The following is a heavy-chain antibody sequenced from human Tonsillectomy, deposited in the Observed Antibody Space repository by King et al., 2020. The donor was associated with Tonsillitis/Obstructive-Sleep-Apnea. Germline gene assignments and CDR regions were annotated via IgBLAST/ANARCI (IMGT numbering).Heavy chain of an antibody. J-gene: IGHJ4*02. Sequence: VQLQESGPGLVKPSETLSLTCTVSGGSISSYYWSWIRQPAGKGLEWIGRIYTSGSTNYNPSLKSRVTMSVDTSKNQFSLKLSSVTAADTAVYYCAREGSGAGGEPWLVLYYFDYWGQGTLVTVSS. CDR1: GGSISSYY. CDR2: IYTSGST. CDR3: AREGSGAGGEPWLVLYYFDY. V-gene: IGHV4-4*07. D-gene: IGHD6-19*01.